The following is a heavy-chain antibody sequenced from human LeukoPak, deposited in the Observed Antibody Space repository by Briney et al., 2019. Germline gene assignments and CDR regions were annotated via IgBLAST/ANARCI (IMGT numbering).Heavy chain of an antibody. CDR2: IYYSGST. D-gene: IGHD3-22*01. CDR1: GGSISSHY. Sequence: SETLSLTCTVSGGSISSHYWSWLRQPPGKGLEWIGYIYYSGSTNYNPSLKSRVTILVDTSKNHFSLKLSSVTAADTAVYYCARERLYDSSGYYRYFDYWGQGTLVTVSS. J-gene: IGHJ4*02. V-gene: IGHV4-59*11. CDR3: ARERLYDSSGYYRYFDY.